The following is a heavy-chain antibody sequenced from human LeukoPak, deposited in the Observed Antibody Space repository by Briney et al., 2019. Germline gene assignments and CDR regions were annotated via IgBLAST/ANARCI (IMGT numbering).Heavy chain of an antibody. CDR1: GYTFTGYY. Sequence: ASVKVSCKASGYTFTGYYMHWVRQAPGQGLEWMGWINPNSGGTNYAQKFQGRVTMTRNTSISTAYMELSSLRSEDTAVYYCARTYGIRDILTGYYPAARFDPWGQGTLVTVSS. D-gene: IGHD3-9*01. CDR2: INPNSGGT. V-gene: IGHV1-2*02. CDR3: ARTYGIRDILTGYYPAARFDP. J-gene: IGHJ5*02.